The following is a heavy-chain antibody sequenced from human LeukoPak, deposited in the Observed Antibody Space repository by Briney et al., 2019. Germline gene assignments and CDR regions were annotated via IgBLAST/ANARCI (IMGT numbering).Heavy chain of an antibody. CDR2: IYSGGST. CDR3: ARGLGYCTSTTCLLPFDY. V-gene: IGHV3-53*01. J-gene: IGHJ4*02. CDR1: GFTVSTYY. D-gene: IGHD2-2*01. Sequence: GGSLRLSCAASGFTVSTYYMTWVRQSPGKGLECVSVIYSGGSTYYADPVKGRFTVSRDNSKNTLYLQMNSLRAEDTAMYYCARGLGYCTSTTCLLPFDYWGQGTLVTVSS.